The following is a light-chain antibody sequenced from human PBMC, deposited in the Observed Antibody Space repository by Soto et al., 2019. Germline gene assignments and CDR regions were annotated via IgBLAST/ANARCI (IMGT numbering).Light chain of an antibody. CDR3: GSWDSSLSAYV. Sequence: QSVLTQPPSVSAAPGQKVTISCSGSSSNIGVNSVSWYQQLPGTAPKLLIYDDNKRPSGIPDRLSGSKSGTSATLGITGFQTGDEADYYCGSWDSSLSAYVFGTGTRSPX. CDR1: SSNIGVNS. J-gene: IGLJ1*01. V-gene: IGLV1-51*01. CDR2: DDN.